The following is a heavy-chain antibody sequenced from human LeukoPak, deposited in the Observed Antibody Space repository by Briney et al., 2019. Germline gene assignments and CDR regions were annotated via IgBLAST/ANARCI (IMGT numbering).Heavy chain of an antibody. CDR3: ARGVGADSEENNWFDP. V-gene: IGHV3-66*01. D-gene: IGHD3-10*01. CDR1: GFTVSINY. J-gene: IGHJ5*02. Sequence: GGSLRLSCAASGFTVSINYMSWVRQAPGKGLEWVSVIYSGGSTYYADSVKGRFTISRDNSKNTLYLQMNSLRAEDTAVYYCARGVGADSEENNWFDPWGQGTLVTVSS. CDR2: IYSGGST.